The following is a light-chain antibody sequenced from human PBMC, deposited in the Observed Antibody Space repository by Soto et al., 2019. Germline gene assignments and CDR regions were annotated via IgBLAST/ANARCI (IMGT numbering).Light chain of an antibody. CDR3: CSYASSSTFWV. CDR1: SSDVGSYNL. J-gene: IGLJ3*02. V-gene: IGLV2-23*03. Sequence: QSALTQPASVSGSPGQSITISCTGTSSDVGSYNLVSWYQQHPGKAPKLMIYEGSKRPSGVSNRFSGSKSGNTASLTISGXQAEDEADYYCCSYASSSTFWVFGGGTKLTVL. CDR2: EGS.